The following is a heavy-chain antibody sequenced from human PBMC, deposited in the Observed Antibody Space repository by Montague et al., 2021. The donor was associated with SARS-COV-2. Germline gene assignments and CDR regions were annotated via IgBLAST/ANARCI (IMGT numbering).Heavy chain of an antibody. CDR1: GGSMRRYY. Sequence: SETLSLTCTISGGSMRRYYWTWIRQLPGKELEWIGSIYDSGGARYNPSLKSRVSISVDASKNQFSLRVTSVTAADTAVYYCARLDRDITIFGVFRGYFDLWGRGTLVTVSS. CDR3: ARLDRDITIFGVFRGYFDL. V-gene: IGHV4-59*08. CDR2: IYDSGGA. J-gene: IGHJ2*01. D-gene: IGHD3-3*01.